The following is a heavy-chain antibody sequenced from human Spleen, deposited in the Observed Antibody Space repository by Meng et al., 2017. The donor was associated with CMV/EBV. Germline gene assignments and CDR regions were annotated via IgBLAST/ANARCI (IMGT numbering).Heavy chain of an antibody. J-gene: IGHJ5*02. CDR2: IYTSGST. CDR3: AGGYSSGWYWFDP. Sequence: GPRPGSWKPSDSLSLTCTVPGGSISSYYWSWIRQPAGKGLEWIGRIYTSGSTNYNPSLKSRVTMSVDTSKNQFSLKLSSVTAADTAVYYCAGGYSSGWYWFDPWGQGTLVTVSS. D-gene: IGHD6-19*01. CDR1: GGSISSYY. V-gene: IGHV4-4*07.